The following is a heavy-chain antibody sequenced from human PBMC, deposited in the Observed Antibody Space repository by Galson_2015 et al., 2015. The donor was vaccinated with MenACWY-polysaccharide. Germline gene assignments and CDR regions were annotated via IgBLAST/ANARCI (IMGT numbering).Heavy chain of an antibody. CDR1: GFTFDDYA. Sequence: SLRLSCAASGFTFDDYAMHWVRQAPGKGLEWVSGISWNSGSIGYADSVKGRFTISRDNAKNSLYLQMNSLRAEDTALYYCAKEDYYDSSGFDAFDIWGQGTMVTVSS. CDR3: AKEDYYDSSGFDAFDI. D-gene: IGHD3-22*01. J-gene: IGHJ3*02. V-gene: IGHV3-9*01. CDR2: ISWNSGSI.